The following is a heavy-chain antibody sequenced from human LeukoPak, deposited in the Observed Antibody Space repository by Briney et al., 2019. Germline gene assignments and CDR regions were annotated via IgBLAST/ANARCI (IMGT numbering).Heavy chain of an antibody. Sequence: ESGGSLRLSCAASGFTFTNFGMSWVRQAPGKGLEWVSAISGSGGSTYYADSVKGRFTISRDNSKNTLYLQMNSLRAEDTAVYYCAKTGTTFFRRAFDIWGQGTMVTVSS. D-gene: IGHD1-7*01. CDR1: GFTFTNFG. CDR2: ISGSGGST. CDR3: AKTGTTFFRRAFDI. J-gene: IGHJ3*02. V-gene: IGHV3-23*01.